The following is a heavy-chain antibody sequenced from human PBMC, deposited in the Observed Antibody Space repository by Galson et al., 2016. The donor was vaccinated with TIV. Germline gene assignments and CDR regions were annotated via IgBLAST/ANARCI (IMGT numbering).Heavy chain of an antibody. J-gene: IGHJ4*02. V-gene: IGHV4-39*01. CDR2: IYYSRHT. CDR1: GGSISSSRHF. D-gene: IGHD3-16*01. CDR3: ARQEQEMEAPLWD. Sequence: ETLSLTCTVSGGSISSSRHFWGWIRQPPGKGLEWIGTIYYSRHTYYTSSLKSRVTVSVDASRNQFSLKLTSVTASDTAIYYCARQEQEMEAPLWDWGQGTLVTVSS.